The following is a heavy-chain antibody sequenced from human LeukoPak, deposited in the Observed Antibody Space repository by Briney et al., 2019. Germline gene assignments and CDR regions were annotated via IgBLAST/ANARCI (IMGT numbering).Heavy chain of an antibody. Sequence: GGSLRLSCAASRFTFSNYGVNWVRQAPGKGLEWVSYINSRSSTIYYADSVKGRFTISRDNAKNTLSLQMNSLRAEDTAVYYCARGSPLGGNWGQGTLVTVSS. CDR3: ARGSPLGGN. J-gene: IGHJ4*02. V-gene: IGHV3-48*04. CDR2: INSRSSTI. CDR1: RFTFSNYG.